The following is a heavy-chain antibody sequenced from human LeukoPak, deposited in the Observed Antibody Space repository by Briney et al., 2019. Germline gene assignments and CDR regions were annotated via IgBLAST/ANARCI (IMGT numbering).Heavy chain of an antibody. CDR2: ITPNSGGT. CDR1: GYTFTGYY. V-gene: IGHV1-2*02. Sequence: VASVKVSCKASGYTFTGYYIHWVRQAPGQGLEWMGWITPNSGGTNYAQKFQGRVTMTRDTSISTAYIELSILRSDDTAVYYCARATEFDYWGQGTLVTVSS. CDR3: ARATEFDY. J-gene: IGHJ4*02.